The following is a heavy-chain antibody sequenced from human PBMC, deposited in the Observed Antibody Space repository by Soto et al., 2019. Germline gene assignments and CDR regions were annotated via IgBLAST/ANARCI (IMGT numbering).Heavy chain of an antibody. D-gene: IGHD2-21*02. CDR3: ATGFLAYGGGDCYSPRFDY. CDR1: GYTLTDLS. Sequence: ASVKVSCKVSGYTLTDLSMHWVRQAPGKGLEWMGGFDPGDGETIYAQKFRGRVTMTEDTSTDTAYMELSSLRSEDTAVYYCATGFLAYGGGDCYSPRFDYWGQGTLVTVSS. V-gene: IGHV1-24*01. CDR2: FDPGDGET. J-gene: IGHJ4*02.